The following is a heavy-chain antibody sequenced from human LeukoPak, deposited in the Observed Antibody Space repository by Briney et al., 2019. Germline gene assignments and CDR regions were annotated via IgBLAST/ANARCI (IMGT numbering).Heavy chain of an antibody. J-gene: IGHJ4*02. V-gene: IGHV4-61*02. Sequence: PSETLPLTCTVSGGSISSGSYYWSWIRQPAGKGLEWIGRIYTSGSTNYNPSLKSRVTISVDTSKNQFSLKLSSVTAADTAICYCAKTFLRGLYYFYRWGQGTLVTVSS. CDR3: AKTFLRGLYYFYR. D-gene: IGHD3-10*01. CDR2: IYTSGST. CDR1: GGSISSGSYY.